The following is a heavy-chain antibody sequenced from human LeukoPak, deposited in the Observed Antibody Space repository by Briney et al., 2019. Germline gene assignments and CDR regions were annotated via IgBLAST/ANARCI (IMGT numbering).Heavy chain of an antibody. D-gene: IGHD5-18*01. CDR3: ARGGYSYGPDAFDI. J-gene: IGHJ3*02. V-gene: IGHV3-30-3*01. CDR1: GFTFSSYA. Sequence: GRSLRLSCAASGFTFSSYAMHWVRQAPGKGLEWVAVISYDGSNKYYADSVEGRFTISRDNSKNTLYLQMNSLRAEDTAVYYCARGGYSYGPDAFDIWGQGTMVTVSS. CDR2: ISYDGSNK.